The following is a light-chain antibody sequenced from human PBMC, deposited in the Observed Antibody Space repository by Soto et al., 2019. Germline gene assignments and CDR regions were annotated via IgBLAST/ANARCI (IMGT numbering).Light chain of an antibody. J-gene: IGKJ1*01. CDR3: QQYNNWPPWT. Sequence: TLALSPGERATLSCRASQSVSSDLAWYHQKPGQAPRLLIYGAPTRATGIPARFSGSGSGTEFTLTINSLQSEDFAVYYCQQYNNWPPWTFGQGTKVDIK. V-gene: IGKV3-15*01. CDR2: GAP. CDR1: QSVSSD.